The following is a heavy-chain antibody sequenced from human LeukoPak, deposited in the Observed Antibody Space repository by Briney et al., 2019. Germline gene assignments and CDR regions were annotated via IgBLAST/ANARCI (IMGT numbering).Heavy chain of an antibody. D-gene: IGHD2-2*01. V-gene: IGHV3-21*01. CDR1: GFTFSSYR. CDR3: ARARARYCSSTSCPNCFDY. CDR2: ISSSSSYI. J-gene: IGHJ4*02. Sequence: GGSLRLSCAASGFTFSSYRMNWVRQAPGKGLEWVSSISSSSSYIYYADSVKGRFTISRDNAKNSLYLQMNSLRAEDTAVYYCARARARYCSSTSCPNCFDYWGQGTLVTVSS.